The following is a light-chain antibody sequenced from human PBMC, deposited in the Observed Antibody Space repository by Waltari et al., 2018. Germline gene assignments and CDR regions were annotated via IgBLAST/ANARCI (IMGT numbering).Light chain of an antibody. CDR3: QQYGSSPLFT. V-gene: IGKV3-20*01. J-gene: IGKJ3*01. Sequence: IVLTQSTGTLSLSPGERATLSCRASQSVSSSYLAWYQQKPGQAPRLLIYGASSRANGIPDRFSGSGSGTDFTLTISRLEPEDFAVYYCQQYGSSPLFTFGPGTKVDIK. CDR1: QSVSSSY. CDR2: GAS.